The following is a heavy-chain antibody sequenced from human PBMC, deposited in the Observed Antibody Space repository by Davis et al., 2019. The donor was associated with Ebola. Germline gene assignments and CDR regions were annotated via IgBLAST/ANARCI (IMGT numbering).Heavy chain of an antibody. D-gene: IGHD4-11*01. J-gene: IGHJ6*02. V-gene: IGHV1-3*01. CDR1: GYTFTSYG. CDR2: INAGNGNT. Sequence: ASVKVSCKASGYTFTSYGISWVRQAPGQGLEWMGWINAGNGNTKYSQKFQGRVTITRDTSASTAYMELSSLRSEDTAVYYCARVAVTIYYYYYGMDVWGQGTTVTVSS. CDR3: ARVAVTIYYYYYGMDV.